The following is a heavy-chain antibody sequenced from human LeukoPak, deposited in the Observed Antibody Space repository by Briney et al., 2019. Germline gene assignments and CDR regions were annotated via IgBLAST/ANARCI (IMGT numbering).Heavy chain of an antibody. J-gene: IGHJ4*02. CDR1: GGSISSYY. D-gene: IGHD3-22*01. Sequence: SETLSLTCTVSGGSISSYYWSWIRQPPGKGLEWIGCIYYSGSTNYNPSLKSRVTISVDTSKNQFSLKLSSVTAADTAVYYCARHDSSGYYFSWLNYWGQGTLVTVSS. V-gene: IGHV4-59*08. CDR2: IYYSGST. CDR3: ARHDSSGYYFSWLNY.